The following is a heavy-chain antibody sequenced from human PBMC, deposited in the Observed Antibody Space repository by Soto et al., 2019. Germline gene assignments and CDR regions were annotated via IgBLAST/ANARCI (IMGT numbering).Heavy chain of an antibody. D-gene: IGHD3-16*01. V-gene: IGHV4-34*01. CDR3: ARHGVYYFDY. Sequence: QVQLQQWGAGLLKPSETLSLTCAVYSGSFSGYYWSWIRQPPGKGLEWIGEIYQGLSVVYNPSLESRVTISGDSSKNQFSLKLSSVTAADTALYYSARHGVYYFDYWGQGTLVSVSS. J-gene: IGHJ4*02. CDR1: SGSFSGYY. CDR2: IYQGLSV.